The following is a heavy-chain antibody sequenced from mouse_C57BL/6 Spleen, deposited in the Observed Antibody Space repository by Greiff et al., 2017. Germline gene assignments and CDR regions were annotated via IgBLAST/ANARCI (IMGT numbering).Heavy chain of an antibody. CDR1: GYTFTSYW. CDR2: IDPSDSYT. CDR3: ASHNYYGSSGDYFDY. V-gene: IGHV1-50*01. D-gene: IGHD1-1*01. Sequence: QVQLQQPGAELVKPGASVKLSCKASGYTFTSYWMQWVKQRPGQGLEWIGEIDPSDSYTNYNQKFKGKATLTVDTSSSTAYMQLSSLTSEDSAVYYFASHNYYGSSGDYFDYWGQGTTLTVSS. J-gene: IGHJ2*01.